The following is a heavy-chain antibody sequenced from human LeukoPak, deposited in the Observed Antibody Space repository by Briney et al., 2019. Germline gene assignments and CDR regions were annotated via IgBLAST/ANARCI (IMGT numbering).Heavy chain of an antibody. CDR2: IGGSGDGT. CDR3: AKRYYYDTSGNPGGLDP. Sequence: PGGSLRLSCAASGFTFSSYAMGWVRQGPGKGLEWVSTIGGSGDGTYYADSVKGRFTISRDNSRNTLSLQMNSLRAEDTAVYYCAKRYYYDTSGNPGGLDPWGQGTLVTVSS. J-gene: IGHJ5*02. D-gene: IGHD3-22*01. V-gene: IGHV3-23*01. CDR1: GFTFSSYA.